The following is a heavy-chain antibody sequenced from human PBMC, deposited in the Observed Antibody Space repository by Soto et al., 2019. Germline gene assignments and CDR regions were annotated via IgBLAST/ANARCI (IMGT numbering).Heavy chain of an antibody. V-gene: IGHV1-58*01. J-gene: IGHJ3*02. CDR3: AAVTFCGGDCYGDAFDI. CDR1: GFTFTSSA. D-gene: IGHD2-21*02. CDR2: IVVGSGNT. Sequence: ASVKVSCKASGFTFTSSAVQWVRQARGQRLEWIGWIVVGSGNTNYAQKFQERVTITRDMSTSTAYMELSSLRSEDTAVYYCAAVTFCGGDCYGDAFDIWGQGTMVTVSS.